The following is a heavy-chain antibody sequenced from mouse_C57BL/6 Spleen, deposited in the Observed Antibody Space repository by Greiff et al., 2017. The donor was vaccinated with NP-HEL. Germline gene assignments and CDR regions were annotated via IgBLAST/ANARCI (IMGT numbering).Heavy chain of an antibody. CDR2: IYPSDSET. Sequence: QQSCKAFGYTFTSYWMDWVKQRPGQGLEWIGNIYPSDSETHYNQKFKDKATLTVDKSSSTAYMQLSSLTSEDSAVYYCARWDYYGSIFAYWGPGTLVTVSA. V-gene: IGHV1-61*01. CDR1: GYTFTSYW. CDR3: ARWDYYGSIFAY. J-gene: IGHJ3*01. D-gene: IGHD1-1*01.